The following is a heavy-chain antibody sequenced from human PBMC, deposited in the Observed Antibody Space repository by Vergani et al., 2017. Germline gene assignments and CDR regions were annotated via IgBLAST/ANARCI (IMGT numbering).Heavy chain of an antibody. CDR1: GFTFSSYG. V-gene: IGHV3-NL1*01. D-gene: IGHD1-1*01. CDR3: ARDLGTTPSV. J-gene: IGHJ6*02. Sequence: QVQLVESGGGVVQPGRSLRLSCAASGFTFSSYGMHWVRQAPGKGLEWVSVIYSGGSTYYADSVKGRFTISRDNSKNTLYLQMNSLRAEDTAVYYCARDLGTTPSVWGQGTTVTVSS. CDR2: IYSGGST.